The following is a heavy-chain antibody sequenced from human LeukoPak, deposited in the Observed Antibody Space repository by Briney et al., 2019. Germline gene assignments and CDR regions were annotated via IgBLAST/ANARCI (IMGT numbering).Heavy chain of an antibody. V-gene: IGHV1-8*01. CDR2: MNPNSGNT. J-gene: IGHJ5*02. CDR1: GYTFTRYD. D-gene: IGHD2-2*03. CDR3: ARGSVGYCSSTSCYFNWFDP. Sequence: ASVKVSCKASGYTFTRYDINWVRQATGQGLEGMGWMNPNSGNTGYAQKLQGRVTMTRNTSISTAYMELSSLRSEDTAVYYCARGSVGYCSSTSCYFNWFDPWGQGTLVTVSS.